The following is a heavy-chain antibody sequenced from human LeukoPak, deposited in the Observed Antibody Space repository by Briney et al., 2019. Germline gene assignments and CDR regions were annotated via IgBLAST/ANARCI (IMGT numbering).Heavy chain of an antibody. CDR3: ARHTSGLDY. J-gene: IGHJ4*02. D-gene: IGHD6-19*01. Sequence: MSSETLSLTCTVSGGSISSGDYYWSWIRPPPGKGLEWIGYIYYTGSTYYNPSLKSRVTIFVDTSKNQFSLKLNSVTAADTAVYYCARHTSGLDYWGQGTLVTVSS. CDR2: IYYTGST. CDR1: GGSISSGDYY. V-gene: IGHV4-30-4*08.